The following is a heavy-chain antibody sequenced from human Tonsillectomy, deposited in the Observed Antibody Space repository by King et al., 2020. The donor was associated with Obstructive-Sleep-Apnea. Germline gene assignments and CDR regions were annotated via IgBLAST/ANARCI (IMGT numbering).Heavy chain of an antibody. D-gene: IGHD2-21*02. V-gene: IGHV3-9*01. CDR3: AALVDCGGDWTPFDY. CDR2: ISWNSGSM. CDR1: GFTFDDYA. J-gene: IGHJ4*02. Sequence: QLVQSGGGLVQPGRSLRLSCVASGFTFDDYAMHWVRQAPGKGLEWVSSISWNSGSMGYADSVKGRFTISRDDAKNSLYLQMNSLRAEDTAFYYCAALVDCGGDWTPFDYGGQGTLVTVSS.